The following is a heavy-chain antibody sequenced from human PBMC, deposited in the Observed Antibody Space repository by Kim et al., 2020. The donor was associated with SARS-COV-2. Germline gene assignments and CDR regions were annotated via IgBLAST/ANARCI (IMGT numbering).Heavy chain of an antibody. CDR3: AAGRPYYYGMDV. D-gene: IGHD1-1*01. Sequence: KNPQKFQGRVTITRETSASTAYMELSILRSEDTAVYYCAAGRPYYYGMDVWGQGTTVTVSS. V-gene: IGHV1-3*01. J-gene: IGHJ6*02.